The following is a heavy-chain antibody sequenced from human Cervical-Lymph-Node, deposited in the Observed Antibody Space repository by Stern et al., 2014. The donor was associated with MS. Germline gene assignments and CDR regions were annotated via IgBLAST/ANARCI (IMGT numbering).Heavy chain of an antibody. CDR3: ARDVGDY. J-gene: IGHJ4*01. V-gene: IGHV3-7*01. Sequence: QLVESGGGLVQPGGSLRLSCAASGFTFSTYWMTWVRQAPGKGLEWVATIKPDGSEKYYVDSVKGRFTISRDNAKNLMYLQLNRLKAEETAMYYCARDVGDYWGHGTLVTVSS. CDR1: GFTFSTYW. D-gene: IGHD2-15*01. CDR2: IKPDGSEK.